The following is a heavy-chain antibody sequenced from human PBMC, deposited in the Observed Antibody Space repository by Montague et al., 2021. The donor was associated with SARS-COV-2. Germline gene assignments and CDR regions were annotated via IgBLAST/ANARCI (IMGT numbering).Heavy chain of an antibody. CDR2: ISFDGSNQ. V-gene: IGHV3-30*19. J-gene: IGHJ3*02. CDR1: GFTFSSYG. CDR3: ARVGPVVDASDT. Sequence: SLRLSCAASGFTFSSYGIHWVRQAPGKGLEWVAVISFDGSNQYYLDSVKGRFTISRDNSENTVYLQMNSLRPEDTAVYYCARVGPVVDASDTWGQGTMLIVSS. D-gene: IGHD2-21*01.